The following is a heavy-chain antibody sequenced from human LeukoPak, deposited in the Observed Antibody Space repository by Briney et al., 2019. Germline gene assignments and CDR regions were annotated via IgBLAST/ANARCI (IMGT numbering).Heavy chain of an antibody. CDR3: ARGLGDYADYNVAGQASFYFDY. CDR2: IYHSGDT. J-gene: IGHJ4*02. CDR1: GDSIRNGGYS. Sequence: NPSQTLSLTCTVSGDSIRNGGYSWSWIRQPRGKGLEWIGYIYHSGDTHYNPSLKSRVAISVDTFKNQFSLRLNSVTAADTAVYYCARGLGDYADYNVAGQASFYFDYWGQGTLVTVSS. D-gene: IGHD4-17*01. V-gene: IGHV4-30-2*01.